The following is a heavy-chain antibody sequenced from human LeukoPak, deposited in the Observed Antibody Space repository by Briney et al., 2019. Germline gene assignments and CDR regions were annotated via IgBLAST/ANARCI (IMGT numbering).Heavy chain of an antibody. Sequence: PGGSLRLSCAASGFTFSSYAMSWVRQAPGKGLEWVSAISGSGGSTYYADSVKGRFTISRDNSKNTLYLQMNSLRAEGTAVYYCARKIYYGSGSYLDYWGQGTLVTVSS. D-gene: IGHD3-10*01. CDR1: GFTFSSYA. J-gene: IGHJ4*02. CDR3: ARKIYYGSGSYLDY. CDR2: ISGSGGST. V-gene: IGHV3-23*01.